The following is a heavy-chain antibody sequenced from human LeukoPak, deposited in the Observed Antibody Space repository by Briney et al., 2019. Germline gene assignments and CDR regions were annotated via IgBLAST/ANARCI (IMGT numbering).Heavy chain of an antibody. CDR3: AATAMVWD. D-gene: IGHD5-18*01. V-gene: IGHV4-39*01. Sequence: SETLSLTCTVSGGSISSSSYYWGWIRQPPGKGLEWIGSIYYSGSTYYNPSLKSRVTISVDTSKNQFSLRLSPVTAADTAVYYCAATAMVWDWGQGTLVTVSS. CDR1: GGSISSSSYY. J-gene: IGHJ4*02. CDR2: IYYSGST.